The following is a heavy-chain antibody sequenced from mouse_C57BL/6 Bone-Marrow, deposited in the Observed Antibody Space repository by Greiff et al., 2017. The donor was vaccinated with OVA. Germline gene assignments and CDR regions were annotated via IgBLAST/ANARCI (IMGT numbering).Heavy chain of an antibody. V-gene: IGHV1-12*01. D-gene: IGHD2-2*01. CDR3: AATMVMPYYFDY. CDR1: GYTFTSYN. Sequence: LQQSGAELVRPGASVKMSCKASGYTFTSYNMHWVKQPPKQGLEWIGAIYPGNGDTSYNQKFKGKATLTVDKSSSTAYMQLSSLTSEDSAVYFCAATMVMPYYFDYWGQGTTLTVSS. CDR2: IYPGNGDT. J-gene: IGHJ2*01.